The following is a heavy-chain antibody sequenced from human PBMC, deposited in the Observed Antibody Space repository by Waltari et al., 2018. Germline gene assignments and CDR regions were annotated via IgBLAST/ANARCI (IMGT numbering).Heavy chain of an antibody. CDR3: ARGRGFIIDT. Sequence: EVHLVESGGGLVQPGGSLGLSGAVSASNVNNYYMPWVRRAPGKGLEWVSVINLGGDTYYGDSVKGRFTISRDNSKNTLDLQVNSLRSDDTAVYFCARGRGFIIDTWGHGTLVTVSS. CDR1: ASNVNNYY. D-gene: IGHD3-10*01. CDR2: INLGGDT. V-gene: IGHV3-66*02. J-gene: IGHJ5*01.